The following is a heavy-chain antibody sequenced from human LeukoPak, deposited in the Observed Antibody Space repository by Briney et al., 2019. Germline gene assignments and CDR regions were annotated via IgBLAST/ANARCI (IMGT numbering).Heavy chain of an antibody. J-gene: IGHJ4*02. CDR3: ARDYYDSSGYFSSLIDY. V-gene: IGHV3-33*01. CDR2: IWYDGSNK. D-gene: IGHD3-22*01. Sequence: GRSLRLSCAASGFTFSSYGMHWVRQAPGKGLEWVAVIWYDGSNKYYADSVKGRFTISRDNSENTLYLQMNSLRAEDTAVYYCARDYYDSSGYFSSLIDYWGQGTLVTVSS. CDR1: GFTFSSYG.